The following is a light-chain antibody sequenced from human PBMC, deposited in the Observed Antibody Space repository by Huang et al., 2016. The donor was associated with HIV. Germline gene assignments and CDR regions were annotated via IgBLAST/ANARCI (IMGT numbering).Light chain of an antibody. CDR3: QQYNNYSRT. Sequence: DIQMTQFPSTLSASVGDRVTITCRASQSISKWLAWSQQKPGKAPKVLIYKASSLESGVPSRFSGSGSGTEFTLTISSLQPDDSATYYCQQYNNYSRTFGQGTKLKI. CDR2: KAS. V-gene: IGKV1-5*03. CDR1: QSISKW. J-gene: IGKJ2*01.